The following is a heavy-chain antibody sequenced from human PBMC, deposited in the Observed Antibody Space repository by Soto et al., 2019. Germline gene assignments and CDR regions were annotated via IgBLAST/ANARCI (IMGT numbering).Heavy chain of an antibody. V-gene: IGHV3-74*01. D-gene: IGHD2-21*01. CDR3: ARGAKGAYYVDV. CDR1: GFTFSDFW. J-gene: IGHJ6*03. Sequence: DVQLVESGGGLVQPGGSLRLSCAASGFTFSDFWLHWVRQTPGKGLVWVSRIKSDGGSTNYADSVKGRFTISRDNAKNTVYLQMDSLRAEDTAVYYCARGAKGAYYVDVWGKGTTVTVSS. CDR2: IKSDGGST.